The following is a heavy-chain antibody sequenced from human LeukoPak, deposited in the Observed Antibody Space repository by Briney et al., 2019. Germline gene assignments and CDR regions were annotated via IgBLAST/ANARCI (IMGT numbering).Heavy chain of an antibody. J-gene: IGHJ4*02. V-gene: IGHV4-39*01. D-gene: IGHD6-6*01. CDR2: IYYSGST. CDR1: GGSIGSSYYY. CDR3: ARHRIAARGSFDY. Sequence: SEALSLTCTVSGGSIGSSYYYWGWIRQPPGRGLEWIGSIYYSGSTYYNPSLKSRVTISEDTSKNQFSLKLNSVTAADTAVYYCARHRIAARGSFDYWGQGTLVTVSS.